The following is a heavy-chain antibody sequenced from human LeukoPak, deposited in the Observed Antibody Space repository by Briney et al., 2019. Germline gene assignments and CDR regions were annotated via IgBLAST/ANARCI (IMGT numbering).Heavy chain of an antibody. D-gene: IGHD3-10*01. J-gene: IGHJ4*02. Sequence: ASVKVSCTVSGYTLTELSMHWVRQAPGKGLEWMGGFDPEDGETIYAQKFQGRVTMTEDTSTDTAYMELSSLRSEDTAVYYCATDLGGSGSYYSPLGHWGQGTLVTVSS. CDR1: GYTLTELS. CDR3: ATDLGGSGSYYSPLGH. CDR2: FDPEDGET. V-gene: IGHV1-24*01.